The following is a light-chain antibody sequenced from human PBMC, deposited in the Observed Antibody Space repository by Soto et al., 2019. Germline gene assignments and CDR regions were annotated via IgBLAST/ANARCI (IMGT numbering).Light chain of an antibody. Sequence: AIQMTQSPSSLSASVGDRVTITCRASQGIRNDLDWFQQKPGKAPKLLIYAASNLQSGVQARFSGSGSGTDFPLTISSLQPEDFATYYCLQKYFYPFTFGPGTKVDIK. CDR2: AAS. CDR1: QGIRND. CDR3: LQKYFYPFT. V-gene: IGKV1-6*01. J-gene: IGKJ3*01.